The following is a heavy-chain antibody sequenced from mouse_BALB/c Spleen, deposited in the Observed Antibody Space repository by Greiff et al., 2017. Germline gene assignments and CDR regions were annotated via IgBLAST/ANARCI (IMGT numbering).Heavy chain of an antibody. CDR2: IYPGGGYT. CDR1: GYTFTNYW. CDR3: ARGRYDVYAMDD. J-gene: IGHJ4*01. V-gene: IGHV1-63*02. Sequence: VKLMESGAELVRPGTSVKISCKASGYTFTNYWLGWVKQRPGHGLEWIGDIYPGGGYTNYNEKFKGKATLTADTSSSTAYMQLSSLTSEDSAVYFCARGRYDVYAMDDWGQGTSVTVSS. D-gene: IGHD2-14*01.